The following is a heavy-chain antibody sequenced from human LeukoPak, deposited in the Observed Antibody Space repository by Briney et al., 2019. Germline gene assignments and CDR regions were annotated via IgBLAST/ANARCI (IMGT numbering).Heavy chain of an antibody. CDR3: ARVNLYYYDSSGCDY. Sequence: SETLSLTCAVYGGSFSGYYWSWIRQPPGKGLEWIGEINHSGSTNYNPSLKSRVTISVDTSKNQFSLKLSSVTAADTAVYYCARVNLYYYDSSGCDYWGQGTLVTVSS. V-gene: IGHV4-34*01. J-gene: IGHJ4*02. D-gene: IGHD3-22*01. CDR1: GGSFSGYY. CDR2: INHSGST.